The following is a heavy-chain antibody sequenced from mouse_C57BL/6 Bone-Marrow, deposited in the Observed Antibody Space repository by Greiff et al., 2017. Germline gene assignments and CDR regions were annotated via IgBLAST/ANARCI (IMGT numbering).Heavy chain of an antibody. CDR1: GFNIKDDY. D-gene: IGHD1-1*01. V-gene: IGHV14-4*01. J-gene: IGHJ4*01. CDR3: TTDYYGSSYRGYYAMDY. Sequence: EVQLQQSGAELVRPGASVKLSCTASGFNIKDDYMHWVKQRPEQGLEWIGWIDPENGDTEYASKFQGKATITADTSSNTAYLQLSNLTSEDTAVYYCTTDYYGSSYRGYYAMDYWGQGTSVTVSS. CDR2: IDPENGDT.